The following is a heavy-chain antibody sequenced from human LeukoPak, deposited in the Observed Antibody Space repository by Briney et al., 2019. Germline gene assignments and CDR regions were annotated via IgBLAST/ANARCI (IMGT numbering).Heavy chain of an antibody. D-gene: IGHD3-10*01. J-gene: IGHJ4*02. CDR3: ASRKRVYYYGSGSYYY. CDR1: GGSFSGYY. Sequence: SETLSLTCAVYGGSFSGYYWSWIRQPPGKGLEWIGEINHSGSTNYNPSLKSRVTISVDTSKNQFSLKLSSVTAADTAVYYCASRKRVYYYGSGSYYYWGQGTLVTVSS. V-gene: IGHV4-34*01. CDR2: INHSGST.